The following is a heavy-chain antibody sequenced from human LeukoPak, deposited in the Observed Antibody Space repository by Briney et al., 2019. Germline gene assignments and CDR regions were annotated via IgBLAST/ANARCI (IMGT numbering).Heavy chain of an antibody. J-gene: IGHJ4*02. Sequence: GGSLRLSCAASGFTFSSYGMHWVRQAPGKGLEWVAFIRYDGSNKYYADSVKGRFTISRDNSKNTLYLQMNSLRAEDTAVYYRAKITEYYYGSGSNFDYWGQGTLVTVSS. D-gene: IGHD3-10*01. CDR1: GFTFSSYG. V-gene: IGHV3-30*02. CDR3: AKITEYYYGSGSNFDY. CDR2: IRYDGSNK.